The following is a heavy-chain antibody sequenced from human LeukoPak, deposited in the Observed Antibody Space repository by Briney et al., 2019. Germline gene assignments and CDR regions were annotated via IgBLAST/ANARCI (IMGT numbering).Heavy chain of an antibody. Sequence: GGSLRLSCAASGFTFSSYGMSWVRQAPGKGLEWVSVISGSGTNAYYADSVKGRFTISRDNSKNTLYLQMNSLRAEDTALYYCVKHSAPVLAAARFDYWGQGNLVTVSS. CDR3: VKHSAPVLAAARFDY. D-gene: IGHD2-2*01. V-gene: IGHV3-23*01. CDR1: GFTFSSYG. CDR2: ISGSGTNA. J-gene: IGHJ4*02.